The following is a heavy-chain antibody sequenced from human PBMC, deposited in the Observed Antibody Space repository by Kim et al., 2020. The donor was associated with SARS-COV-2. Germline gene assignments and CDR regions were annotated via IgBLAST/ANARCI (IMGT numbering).Heavy chain of an antibody. CDR3: ARVGLRGAYDAFDI. V-gene: IGHV7-4-1*02. CDR1: GYTFTSYA. D-gene: IGHD3-10*01. Sequence: ASVKVSCKASGYTFTSYAMNWVRQAPGQGLEWMGWINTNTGNPTYAQGFTGRFVFSLDTSVSTAYLQISSLKAEDTAVYYCARVGLRGAYDAFDIWGQGTMVTVSS. CDR2: INTNTGNP. J-gene: IGHJ3*02.